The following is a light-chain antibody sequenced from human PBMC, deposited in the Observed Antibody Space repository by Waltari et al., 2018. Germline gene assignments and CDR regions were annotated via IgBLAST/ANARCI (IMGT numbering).Light chain of an antibody. J-gene: IGKJ4*01. Sequence: DIQMTQSPSSLSASVGDRVNITCRASQSISSYLNWYQQKPGKAPKLLIYAASSLQSGIPSRFRGSGSGTDFTLTISSLQPEDFATYYCQQSYSTPGLTFGGGTKVEIK. CDR1: QSISSY. CDR3: QQSYSTPGLT. V-gene: IGKV1-39*01. CDR2: AAS.